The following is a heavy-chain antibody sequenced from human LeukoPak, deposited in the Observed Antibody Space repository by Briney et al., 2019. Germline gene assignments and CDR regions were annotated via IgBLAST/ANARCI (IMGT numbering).Heavy chain of an antibody. D-gene: IGHD3-22*01. CDR3: AREGDYDSSGYYFDY. CDR2: INPNSGGT. J-gene: IGHJ4*02. Sequence: ASVKVSCKASGYTFTGYYMHWVRQAPGQGLEWMGRINPNSGGTNYAQKFQGRVTMTRDMSISTAYMELSRLRSDDTAVYYCAREGDYDSSGYYFDYWGQGTLVTVSS. V-gene: IGHV1-2*06. CDR1: GYTFTGYY.